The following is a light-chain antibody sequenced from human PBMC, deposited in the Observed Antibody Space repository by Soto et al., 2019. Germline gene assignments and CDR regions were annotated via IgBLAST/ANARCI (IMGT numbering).Light chain of an antibody. CDR1: SSDVGGYNY. CDR3: SSSAGSNTLL. Sequence: QSALTQPPSASGSPGHSVTISCTGTSSDVGGYNYVSWYQQHPGKAPQLLIYEVSRRPSGVPDRFSGSKSGNTASLTVSGLQAEDEADYYCSSSAGSNTLLFGGGTKLTVL. J-gene: IGLJ2*01. V-gene: IGLV2-8*01. CDR2: EVS.